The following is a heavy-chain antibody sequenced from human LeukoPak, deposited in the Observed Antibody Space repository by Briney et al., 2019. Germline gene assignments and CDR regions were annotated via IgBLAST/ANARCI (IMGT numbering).Heavy chain of an antibody. CDR3: ARADSGYDSDWFDP. CDR1: GGSFSGYY. D-gene: IGHD5-12*01. Sequence: SETLSLTCAVYGGSFSGYYWSWIRQPPGKGLVWIGEINHSGSTNYNPSLKSRVTISINTSKNQFSLKLSSVTAADTAVYYWARADSGYDSDWFDPWGQGTLVTVSS. CDR2: INHSGST. J-gene: IGHJ5*02. V-gene: IGHV4-34*01.